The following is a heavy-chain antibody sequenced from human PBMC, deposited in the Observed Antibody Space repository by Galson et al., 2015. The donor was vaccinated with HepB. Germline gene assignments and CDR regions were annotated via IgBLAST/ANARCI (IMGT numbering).Heavy chain of an antibody. Sequence: SVKVSCKASGYTFTSYDINWVRQATGQGLEWMGWMNPNSGNTGYAQTFRGRVTMTRNTAISTAYMELTSLRSDDTAVFFCARSHPSYSGSSGFNGLDIWGQGTMVTVSS. V-gene: IGHV1-8*01. J-gene: IGHJ3*02. CDR3: ARSHPSYSGSSGFNGLDI. CDR2: MNPNSGNT. D-gene: IGHD3-22*01. CDR1: GYTFTSYD.